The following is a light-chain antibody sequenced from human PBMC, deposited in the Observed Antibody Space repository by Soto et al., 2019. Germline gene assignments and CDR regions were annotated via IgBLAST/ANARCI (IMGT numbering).Light chain of an antibody. CDR1: QSIVRN. CDR2: TAS. V-gene: IGKV1-39*01. Sequence: IQMTQSPSSLSASVGDRVTITCRASQSIVRNLNWYQQKPGKAPELLIYTASNLESGVPSRFSGSGSGTDFALTISSLQPEDSAVYDCQQSHSSPLSFGGGTKVEFK. J-gene: IGKJ4*01. CDR3: QQSHSSPLS.